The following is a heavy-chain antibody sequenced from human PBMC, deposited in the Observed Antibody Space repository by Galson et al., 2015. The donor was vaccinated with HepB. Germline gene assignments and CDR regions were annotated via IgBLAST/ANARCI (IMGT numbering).Heavy chain of an antibody. J-gene: IGHJ6*02. Sequence: SLRLSCAASGFTFSDYYMSWIRQAPGKGLEWVSYISSSGSTIYYADSVKGRFTISRDNAKNSLYLQMNSLRAEDTAVYYCARDRYYDSYGMDVWGQGTTVTVSS. CDR2: ISSSGSTI. CDR3: ARDRYYDSYGMDV. D-gene: IGHD3-3*01. V-gene: IGHV3-11*01. CDR1: GFTFSDYY.